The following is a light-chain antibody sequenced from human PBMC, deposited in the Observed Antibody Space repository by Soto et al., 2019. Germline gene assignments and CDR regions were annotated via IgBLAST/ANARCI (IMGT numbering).Light chain of an antibody. Sequence: EIVLTQSPATLSLSPGERATLSCRASQSVSSYLAWYQQKPGQAPRLLIYDASNRATDIPARFSGSGSGTDFTLTISSLEPEDFAVYYCQQRSNCTFGQGTKLEIK. J-gene: IGKJ2*01. CDR3: QQRSNCT. V-gene: IGKV3-11*01. CDR2: DAS. CDR1: QSVSSY.